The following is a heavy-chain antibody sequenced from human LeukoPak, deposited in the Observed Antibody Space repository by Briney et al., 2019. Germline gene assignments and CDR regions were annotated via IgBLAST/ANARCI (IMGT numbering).Heavy chain of an antibody. V-gene: IGHV3-23*01. CDR1: GFTFSNFA. D-gene: IGHD3-22*01. Sequence: GGSPRLSCAASGFTFSNFAMSWVRQAPGKGLEWVSVISASGNDIYYADSVKGRFTISRDNSGNTLYLQMNSLRAEDTAVYYCAKRGYYYDSGGYYYFDYWGQGTLVTVSS. CDR2: ISASGNDI. J-gene: IGHJ4*02. CDR3: AKRGYYYDSGGYYYFDY.